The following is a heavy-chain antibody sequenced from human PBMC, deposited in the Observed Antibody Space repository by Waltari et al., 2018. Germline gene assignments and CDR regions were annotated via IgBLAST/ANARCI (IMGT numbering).Heavy chain of an antibody. Sequence: QITLKESGPTLVKPTQTLTLTCTFSGFSLTPTGVGVGWIRQPPGKALEWFALIYWNDDKRYSPSLRSRVTITKDTSKNQVVLTMTNMDPVDTATYYCAHSHDRNYAWQFDYWGQGTLVTVSS. D-gene: IGHD1-7*01. CDR3: AHSHDRNYAWQFDY. V-gene: IGHV2-5*01. CDR1: GFSLTPTGVG. CDR2: IYWNDDK. J-gene: IGHJ4*02.